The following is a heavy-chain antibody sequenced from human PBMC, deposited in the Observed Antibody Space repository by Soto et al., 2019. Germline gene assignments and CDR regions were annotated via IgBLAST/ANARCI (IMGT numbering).Heavy chain of an antibody. CDR3: ARGPRITIFGVVRWFDP. D-gene: IGHD3-3*01. J-gene: IGHJ5*02. CDR1: GGSFSGYY. CDR2: INHSGST. Sequence: PSEALSLTCAVYGGSFSGYYWSWIRQPPGKGLEWIGEINHSGSTNYNPSLKSRVTISVDTSKNQFSLKLSSVTAADTAVYYCARGPRITIFGVVRWFDPWGQGTLVTVSS. V-gene: IGHV4-34*01.